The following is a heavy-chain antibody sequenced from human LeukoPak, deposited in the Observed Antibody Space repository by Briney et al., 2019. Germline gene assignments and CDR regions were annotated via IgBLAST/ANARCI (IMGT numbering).Heavy chain of an antibody. CDR2: IRYDGSNK. CDR1: GFTFSSYG. J-gene: IGHJ4*02. V-gene: IGHV3-30*02. Sequence: GGSLRLSCAASGFTFSSYGMHWVRQAPGKGLEWVAFIRYDGSNKYYADSVKGRFTISRDNSKNTLYLQMNSLRAEDTAVYYCARSFLSMTTVTTTLGYWGQGTLATVSS. D-gene: IGHD4-17*01. CDR3: ARSFLSMTTVTTTLGY.